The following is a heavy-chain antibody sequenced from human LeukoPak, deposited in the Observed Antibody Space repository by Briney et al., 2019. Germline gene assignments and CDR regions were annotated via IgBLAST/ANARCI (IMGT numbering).Heavy chain of an antibody. CDR3: ASLDTAKQPLANH. J-gene: IGHJ5*02. Sequence: GGSLRLSCVASGLTVSKHWMSWVRQAPGKGLEWVANIREERGQEYYVDSVKGRCTISKNSAQNSLYLQMNTLRVEDTAMYYCASLDTAKQPLANHWGQGTLVTVSS. CDR1: GLTVSKHW. D-gene: IGHD5-18*01. V-gene: IGHV3-7*03. CDR2: IREERGQE.